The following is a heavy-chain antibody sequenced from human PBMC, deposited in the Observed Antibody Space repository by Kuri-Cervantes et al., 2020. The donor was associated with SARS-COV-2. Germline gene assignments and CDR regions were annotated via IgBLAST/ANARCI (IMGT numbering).Heavy chain of an antibody. D-gene: IGHD2-2*01. CDR2: ISSSSSNI. CDR3: ARDLTEYQRSGDWYFDR. J-gene: IGHJ2*01. V-gene: IGHV3-21*01. CDR1: GFTCSSYS. Sequence: GESLKLSCAAFGFTCSSYSMNWVRQAPGKGLEWVSSISSSSSNIYYADSVKGRFTISRDNAKNTLYLQMNSLRDEYTAVYYCARDLTEYQRSGDWYFDRWGRGTLVTVSS.